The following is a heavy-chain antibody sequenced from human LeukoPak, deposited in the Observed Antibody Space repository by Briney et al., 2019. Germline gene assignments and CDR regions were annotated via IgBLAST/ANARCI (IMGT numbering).Heavy chain of an antibody. D-gene: IGHD2-2*01. CDR2: ISGSGGST. V-gene: IGHV3-23*01. CDR3: AKHVDGYFESSTPN. J-gene: IGHJ4*02. Sequence: GGSLRLSCAASGFTSSSYAMSWVRQAPGKGLEWVSAISGSGGSTYYADSVKGRFTISRDNSKNTLYLQMNSLRAEDTAVYYCAKHVDGYFESSTPNWGQGTLVTVSS. CDR1: GFTSSSYA.